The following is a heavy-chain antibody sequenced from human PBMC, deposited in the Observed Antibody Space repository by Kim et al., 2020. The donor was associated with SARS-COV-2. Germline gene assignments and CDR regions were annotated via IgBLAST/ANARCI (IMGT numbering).Heavy chain of an antibody. Sequence: RFTISRDNSKNTLYLQMNSLRAEDTAVYYCARAPPFCSGGSCYSPIDFDYWGQGTLVTVSS. D-gene: IGHD2-15*01. CDR3: ARAPPFCSGGSCYSPIDFDY. V-gene: IGHV3-30*01. J-gene: IGHJ4*02.